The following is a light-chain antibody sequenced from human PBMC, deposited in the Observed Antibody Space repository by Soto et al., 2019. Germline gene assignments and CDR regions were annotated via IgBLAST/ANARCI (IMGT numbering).Light chain of an antibody. CDR3: QQYDSYSSGP. V-gene: IGKV1-5*01. CDR2: DAS. J-gene: IGKJ1*01. CDR1: QTINSW. Sequence: DIQMTQSPSTLSASVGDRVTITCRASQTINSWLAWYQQKPGKAPKVLIFDASSLKTGVPSRFSGSGSGTEFTLTISNLQPDDFATYYCQQYDSYSSGPCGQGTQVDI.